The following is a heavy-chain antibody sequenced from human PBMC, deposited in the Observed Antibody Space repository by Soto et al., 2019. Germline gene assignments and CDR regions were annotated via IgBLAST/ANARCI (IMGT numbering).Heavy chain of an antibody. D-gene: IGHD3-3*01. J-gene: IGHJ4*02. CDR2: IRSKANSYAT. Sequence: PGESLKISCAASGFTFSGSAMHWVRQASGKGLEWVGRIRSKANSYATAYAASVKGRLTISRDDSKNTAYLQMNSLKTEDTAVYYCTRHAHDFWLGHLYDYWGQGTLVTVSS. V-gene: IGHV3-73*01. CDR1: GFTFSGSA. CDR3: TRHAHDFWLGHLYDY.